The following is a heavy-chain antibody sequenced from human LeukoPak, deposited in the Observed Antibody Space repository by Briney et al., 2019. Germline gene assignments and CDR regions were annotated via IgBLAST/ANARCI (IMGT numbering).Heavy chain of an antibody. J-gene: IGHJ4*02. D-gene: IGHD6-13*01. CDR3: ASPYSSRWYELCY. CDR2: ISSSTSYL. CDR1: GFTFSSYS. V-gene: IGHV3-21*04. Sequence: GGSLRLSCAASGFTFSSYSMNWVRQAPGKGLEWVASISSSTSYLYYADSVKGRFTISSANAKTSQYLQLKILRPEAMAVAYFASPYSSRWYELCYWGQGTLVTVSS.